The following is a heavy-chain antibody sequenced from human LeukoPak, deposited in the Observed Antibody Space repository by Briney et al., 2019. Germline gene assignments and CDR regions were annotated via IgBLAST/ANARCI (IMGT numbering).Heavy chain of an antibody. J-gene: IGHJ4*02. CDR2: IISSSSYI. D-gene: IGHD6-19*01. Sequence: SGGSLRLSCAASGFTFSSYSRNWVRQAPGKGLEWVSSIISSSSYIYYADSVKGRFTISRDNSKKTLYLQMNSLRAEDTAVYYCAKGRSWLVDYWGQGTLVTVSS. CDR3: AKGRSWLVDY. V-gene: IGHV3-21*04. CDR1: GFTFSSYS.